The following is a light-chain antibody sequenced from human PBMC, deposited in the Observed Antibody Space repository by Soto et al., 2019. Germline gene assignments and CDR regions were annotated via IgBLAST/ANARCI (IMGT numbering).Light chain of an antibody. J-gene: IGKJ5*01. Sequence: DIHMTQSPSSVSASVGDMVTITCRASQGISRWLAWYQQKPGKAPKLLIYAASSLQSGVPSRFRGSGSGTDFTLTISSLKTEDFANYYCQQANSFLSITFGQGTRLEIK. CDR1: QGISRW. V-gene: IGKV1D-12*01. CDR2: AAS. CDR3: QQANSFLSIT.